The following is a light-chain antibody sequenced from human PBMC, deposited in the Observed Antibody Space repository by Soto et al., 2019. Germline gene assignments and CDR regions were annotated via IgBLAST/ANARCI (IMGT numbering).Light chain of an antibody. CDR2: GAS. Sequence: EIVLTQSPGTLSLSPGERATLSCRASQSVSSSYLAWYQQKHGQAPRLLIYGASSRATGIPDRFSGSGYGTDFTLTISRLEPEDFAVYYCQQYGSSLYTFGQGTKLEIK. V-gene: IGKV3-20*01. CDR3: QQYGSSLYT. J-gene: IGKJ2*01. CDR1: QSVSSSY.